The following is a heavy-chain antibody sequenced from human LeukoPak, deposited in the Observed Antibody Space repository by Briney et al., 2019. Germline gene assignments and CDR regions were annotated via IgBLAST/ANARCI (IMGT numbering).Heavy chain of an antibody. CDR2: INPNSGGT. Sequence: ASVKVSCKASGYTFTGYYMHWVRQAPGQGLEWMGWINPNSGGTNYAQKFQGRVTITRDTSISTAYMELSRLRSEDTAVYYCARGDGDYYYYYMDVWGKGTTVTVSS. V-gene: IGHV1-2*02. D-gene: IGHD2-21*01. J-gene: IGHJ6*03. CDR3: ARGDGDYYYYYMDV. CDR1: GYTFTGYY.